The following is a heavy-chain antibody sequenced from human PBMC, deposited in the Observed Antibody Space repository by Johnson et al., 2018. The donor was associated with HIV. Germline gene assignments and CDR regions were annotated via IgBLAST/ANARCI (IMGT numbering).Heavy chain of an antibody. CDR2: ISYDGSDK. J-gene: IGHJ3*02. Sequence: VHLVESGGGVVQPGGSLRLSCAASGFTFSSYAMHWVRQAPGKGLEWVAVISYDGSDKYYADSVKGRFTISRDNSKNTLFLQMNSLRAEDTAVYYCAPWTAIWGQGTMVTVSS. CDR3: APWTAI. D-gene: IGHD3/OR15-3a*01. CDR1: GFTFSSYA. V-gene: IGHV3-30*04.